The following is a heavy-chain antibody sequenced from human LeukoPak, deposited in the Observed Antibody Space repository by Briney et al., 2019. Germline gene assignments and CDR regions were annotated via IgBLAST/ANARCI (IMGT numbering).Heavy chain of an antibody. CDR2: VNCDNENT. CDR3: TRGPFLNGNAYNWFDP. Sequence: ASVKVSCKTSGYTFTSFDINWVRHTTGHGPEWMGWVNCDNENTRYARKLQGRVAITRDTSTSTVYLELNNLSSDDTAMYYCTRGPFLNGNAYNWFDPWGQGTLVTVSS. V-gene: IGHV1-8*03. CDR1: GYTFTSFD. D-gene: IGHD1-20*01. J-gene: IGHJ5*02.